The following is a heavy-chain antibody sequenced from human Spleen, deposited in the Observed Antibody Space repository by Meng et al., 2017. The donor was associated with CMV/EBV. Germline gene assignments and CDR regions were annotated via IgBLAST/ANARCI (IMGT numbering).Heavy chain of an antibody. J-gene: IGHJ4*02. V-gene: IGHV3-73*01. CDR3: TSTKWERFDY. Sequence: GGSLRLSCAASGFTFSGSAMHWVRQASGKGLEWVGRIRSKANSYATAYAASVKGRFTISRDDSKNTEYLQMNSLKTEDTAVYYCTSTKWERFDYWGQGTLVTVSS. CDR1: GFTFSGSA. D-gene: IGHD1-26*01. CDR2: IRSKANSYAT.